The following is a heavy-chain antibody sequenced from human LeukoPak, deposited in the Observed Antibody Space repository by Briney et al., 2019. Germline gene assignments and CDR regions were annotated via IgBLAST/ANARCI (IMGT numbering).Heavy chain of an antibody. J-gene: IGHJ4*02. D-gene: IGHD1-1*01. CDR1: GYRFINYD. CDR3: ARDHWQTPSYFDY. CDR2: IRVYNANT. V-gene: IGHV1-18*01. Sequence: ASVKVSCKASGYRFINYDISWVRQAHGQGLEWMGWIRVYNANTNYAQKRQGRVTMTTDTSTSTAYMELRSLRSVDTAVYYGARDHWQTPSYFDYWGQGTLVAVSS.